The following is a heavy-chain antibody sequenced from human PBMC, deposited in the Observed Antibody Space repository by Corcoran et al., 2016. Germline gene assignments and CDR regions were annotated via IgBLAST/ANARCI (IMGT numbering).Heavy chain of an antibody. Sequence: QVQLVQSGAEVKKPGASVKVSCKASGYTFTSYDINWVRQATGQGLEWMGWMNPNSGNTGYAQKFQGRVTMTRNTSISTAYMELSSLRSEDTAVYYCARGFVDQYQLLYYYYYYYGMDVWGQGTTVTVSS. CDR2: MNPNSGNT. V-gene: IGHV1-8*01. D-gene: IGHD2-2*02. J-gene: IGHJ6*02. CDR3: ARGFVDQYQLLYYYYYYYGMDV. CDR1: GYTFTSYD.